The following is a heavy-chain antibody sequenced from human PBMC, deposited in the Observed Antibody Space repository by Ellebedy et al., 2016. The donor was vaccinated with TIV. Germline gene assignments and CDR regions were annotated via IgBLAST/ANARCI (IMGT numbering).Heavy chain of an antibody. Sequence: GESLKISXAASGFTFSSYAMSWARQAPGKGLEWVSTISGNGGKTYYADSVKGRFTISRDNSRTTLYLQMNSLRSEDTAVYYCAADSLFYGYNWNADYYYYGMDVWGQGTTVTVSS. J-gene: IGHJ6*02. V-gene: IGHV3-23*01. CDR3: AADSLFYGYNWNADYYYYGMDV. D-gene: IGHD1-1*01. CDR1: GFTFSSYA. CDR2: ISGNGGKT.